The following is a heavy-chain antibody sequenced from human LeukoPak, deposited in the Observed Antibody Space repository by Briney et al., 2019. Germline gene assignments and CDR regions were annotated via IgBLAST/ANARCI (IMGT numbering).Heavy chain of an antibody. D-gene: IGHD3-16*02. CDR3: AKDIGLLRLGELSLTH. J-gene: IGHJ4*02. V-gene: IGHV3-43D*03. Sequence: GSLRLSCAASGFTFDDYAMHWVRQAPGKGLEWVSLISWDGGSTYYADSVKGRFTISRDNSKNSLYLQMNSLRAEDTALYYCAKDIGLLRLGELSLTHWGQGTLVTVSS. CDR1: GFTFDDYA. CDR2: ISWDGGST.